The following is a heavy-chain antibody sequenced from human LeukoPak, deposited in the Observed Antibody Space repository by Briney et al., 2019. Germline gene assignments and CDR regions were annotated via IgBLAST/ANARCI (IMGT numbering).Heavy chain of an antibody. CDR2: ISSSSSYI. Sequence: NPGGSLRLSCAASGFTFSSYSMNWVRQAPGKGLEWVSSISSSSSYIYYADSVKGRFTISRDNANNSLYLQMNSLRAEDTAVYYCARDLMGLWFGGPDYWGQGTLVTVSS. D-gene: IGHD3-10*01. CDR1: GFTFSSYS. CDR3: ARDLMGLWFGGPDY. V-gene: IGHV3-21*01. J-gene: IGHJ4*02.